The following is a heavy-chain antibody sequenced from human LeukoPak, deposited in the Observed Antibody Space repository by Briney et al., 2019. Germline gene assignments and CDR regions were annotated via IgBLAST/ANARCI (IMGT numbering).Heavy chain of an antibody. Sequence: SQTLSLTCALSGYSVSSNSAAWNWIRQSPSKGLEWLGRTYYRSKWYNDYAVSVKSRISINPDTSKNQFSLQLNSVTPEDTAVYFCARGPQLVGYFYIDVWGKGTTVTVSS. CDR2: TYYRSKWYN. CDR1: GYSVSSNSAA. CDR3: ARGPQLVGYFYIDV. V-gene: IGHV6-1*01. J-gene: IGHJ6*03. D-gene: IGHD6-13*01.